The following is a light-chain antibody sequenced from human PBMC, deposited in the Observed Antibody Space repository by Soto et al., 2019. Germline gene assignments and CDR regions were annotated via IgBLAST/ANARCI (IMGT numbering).Light chain of an antibody. J-gene: IGKJ4*01. V-gene: IGKV1-39*01. CDR3: QQSFTSPLT. Sequence: DLQMTQSPSSLSASLGDRVTLTCRASQSITTSLNWYQQTPGKAPKLLIYSASTLHSGVPSRFSGSGSGTDFTLTISSLQREDFATYYCQQSFTSPLTFGGGTKVEIK. CDR1: QSITTS. CDR2: SAS.